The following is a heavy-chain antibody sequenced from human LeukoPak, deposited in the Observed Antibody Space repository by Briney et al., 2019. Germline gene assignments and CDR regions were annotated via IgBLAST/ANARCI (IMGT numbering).Heavy chain of an antibody. V-gene: IGHV1-18*01. D-gene: IGHD1-7*01. J-gene: IGHJ4*02. Sequence: GASVNVSCKASGYTFTSYGISWVRQAPGQGREWMGLISAYNGNTNYAQKLQGRVTMHTDTSTSTAYMELRSLRSDDTAVYYCARGKLRELLGYWGQGTLVTVSS. CDR1: GYTFTSYG. CDR3: ARGKLRELLGY. CDR2: ISAYNGNT.